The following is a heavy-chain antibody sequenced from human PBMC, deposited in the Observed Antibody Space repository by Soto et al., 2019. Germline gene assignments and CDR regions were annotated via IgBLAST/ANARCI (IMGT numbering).Heavy chain of an antibody. Sequence: PSQTLSLTCAISGDSVSSNGAAWNWIRQSPSRGLEWLGRTYYRSRWYSDYAPSVKSRITVNPDTSQNQFSLQLNSVTPEDTAIYYCARVPPGFHSAFDFWGQGTLVTVSS. CDR2: TYYRSRWYS. D-gene: IGHD4-4*01. J-gene: IGHJ4*02. CDR3: ARVPPGFHSAFDF. V-gene: IGHV6-1*01. CDR1: GDSVSSNGAA.